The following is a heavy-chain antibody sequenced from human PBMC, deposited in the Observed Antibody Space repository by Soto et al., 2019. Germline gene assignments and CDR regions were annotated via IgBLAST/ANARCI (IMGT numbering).Heavy chain of an antibody. CDR1: GFTFSSYA. D-gene: IGHD3-9*01. Sequence: EVQLLESGGGLVQPGGSLRLSCAASGFTFSSYAMSWVRQAPGKGLEWVSGISGSGVSTYYADSVKGRFTISRDNSKNTXXRQMNSLRAEDTAVYYCAKGAWYYDILTGYGYFDYWGQGTLVTVSS. V-gene: IGHV3-23*01. CDR2: ISGSGVST. CDR3: AKGAWYYDILTGYGYFDY. J-gene: IGHJ4*02.